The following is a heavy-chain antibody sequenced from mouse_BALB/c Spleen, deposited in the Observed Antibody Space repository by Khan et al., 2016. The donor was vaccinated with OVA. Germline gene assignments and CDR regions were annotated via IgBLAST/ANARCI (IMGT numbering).Heavy chain of an antibody. J-gene: IGHJ3*01. Sequence: VQLKQSGTVLARPGASVKMSCKASGYSFTSYLIHWVKQRPGQGLEWIGGIYPGNSEPIYNQKFKDKAKLTSGTSASTAYMELSSLTNEDSGVCDCTRGGYSALAYWGQGTLVTVSA. CDR1: GYSFTSYL. CDR2: IYPGNSEP. D-gene: IGHD2-12*01. V-gene: IGHV1-5*01. CDR3: TRGGYSALAY.